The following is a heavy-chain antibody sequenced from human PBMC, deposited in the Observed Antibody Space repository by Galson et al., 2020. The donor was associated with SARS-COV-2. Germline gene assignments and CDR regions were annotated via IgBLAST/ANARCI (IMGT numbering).Heavy chain of an antibody. Sequence: GGSLRLSCAASGITFSNYWMHWVRQAPGKGLLWVSRISPDGSDTNYADFVKGRFSISRNNARNTFYLQMNSLRDEDTAVYYCVRDLSGWYNYYGLDVWGQGTTVTVSS. V-gene: IGHV3-74*01. CDR2: ISPDGSDT. D-gene: IGHD6-19*01. CDR3: VRDLSGWYNYYGLDV. J-gene: IGHJ6*02. CDR1: GITFSNYW.